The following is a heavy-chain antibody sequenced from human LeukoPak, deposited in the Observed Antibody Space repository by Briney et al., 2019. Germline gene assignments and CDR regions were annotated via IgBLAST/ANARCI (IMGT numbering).Heavy chain of an antibody. CDR3: ARVRSSTSFYYYYMDV. CDR1: GGSISSHY. CDR2: IYYSGST. D-gene: IGHD2-2*01. V-gene: IGHV4-59*11. Sequence: PSETLSLTCTVSGGSISSHYWSWIRQPPGKGLEWIGYIYYSGSTNYNPPLKSRVTISVDTSKNQFSLKLSSVTAADTAVYYCARVRSSTSFYYYYMDVWGKGTTVTVSS. J-gene: IGHJ6*03.